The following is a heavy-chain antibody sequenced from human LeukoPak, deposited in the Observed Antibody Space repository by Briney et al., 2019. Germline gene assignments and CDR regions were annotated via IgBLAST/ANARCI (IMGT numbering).Heavy chain of an antibody. Sequence: PGGSLRLSCAASGFTFSSYWMSWVRQAPGKGLEGVANIKEDGSDIYYVDSVKGRFTISRDNAKNSLYLEMNSLRGEDTALYYCSRCEYNYGWAYFDYWGQGTLVTVSS. D-gene: IGHD5-18*01. CDR3: SRCEYNYGWAYFDY. CDR1: GFTFSSYW. J-gene: IGHJ4*02. CDR2: IKEDGSDI. V-gene: IGHV3-7*03.